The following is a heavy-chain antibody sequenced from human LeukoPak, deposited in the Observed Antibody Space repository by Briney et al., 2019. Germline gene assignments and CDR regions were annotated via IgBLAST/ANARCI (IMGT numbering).Heavy chain of an antibody. CDR2: INHSGST. CDR3: ARGPLYGDYIDAFDI. Sequence: SETLSLTCTVSGGSISSSSYYWGWIRQPPGKGLEWIVEINHSGSTNYNPSLKSRVTISVDTSKNQFSLKLSSVTAADTAVYYCARGPLYGDYIDAFDIWGQGTMVTVSS. J-gene: IGHJ3*02. D-gene: IGHD4-17*01. V-gene: IGHV4-39*07. CDR1: GGSISSSSYY.